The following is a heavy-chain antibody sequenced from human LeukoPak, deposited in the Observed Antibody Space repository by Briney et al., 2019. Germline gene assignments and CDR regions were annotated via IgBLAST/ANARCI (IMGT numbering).Heavy chain of an antibody. CDR3: AREAYDSSAYYFDY. CDR1: GFTFSNYA. CDR2: ISYDGINK. Sequence: GGSLRLSCAASGFTFSNYAMHWVRQAPGKGLEWVALISYDGINKYYADSVKGRFTISRDNSKNTLYLLMHSLRPEDTAVYCCAREAYDSSAYYFDYWGQGALVTVSS. J-gene: IGHJ4*02. D-gene: IGHD3-22*01. V-gene: IGHV3-30-3*01.